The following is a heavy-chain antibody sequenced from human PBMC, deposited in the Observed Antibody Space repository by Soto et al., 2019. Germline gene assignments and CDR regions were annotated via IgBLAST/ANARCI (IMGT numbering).Heavy chain of an antibody. V-gene: IGHV4-59*01. Sequence: PETLSLTCRVSGASTRSSYRSWIRQPPGRELEGSVYSFHTGSAHYNPSLRSRVTMSVDAATNHCSLNLNSVTAADTAVYVCASTSVYYSRRGHDFDSWGQGTLVTVSS. CDR1: GASTRSSY. CDR2: SFHTGSA. CDR3: ASTSVYYSRRGHDFDS. D-gene: IGHD3-22*01. J-gene: IGHJ4*02.